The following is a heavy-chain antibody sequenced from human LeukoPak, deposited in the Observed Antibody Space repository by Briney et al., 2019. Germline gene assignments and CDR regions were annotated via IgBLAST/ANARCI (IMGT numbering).Heavy chain of an antibody. CDR1: GFTFSSYW. Sequence: GGSLRLSCAASGFTFSSYWMHWVRQAPGKGLVWVSRINTDGSSTSYADSVKGRFTISRDNAKNTLYLQMNSLRAEDTAVYYCAKVGEGDIVVVPADTYEPSYNWFDPWGQGTLVTVSS. CDR3: AKVGEGDIVVVPADTYEPSYNWFDP. J-gene: IGHJ5*02. V-gene: IGHV3-74*01. D-gene: IGHD2-2*01. CDR2: INTDGSST.